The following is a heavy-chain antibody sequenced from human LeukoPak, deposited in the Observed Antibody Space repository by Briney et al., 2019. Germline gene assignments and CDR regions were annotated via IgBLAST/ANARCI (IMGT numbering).Heavy chain of an antibody. D-gene: IGHD5/OR15-5a*01. CDR3: AKDRKVNDFRPLSLDY. V-gene: IGHV3-23*01. CDR1: GFTFSSYA. J-gene: IGHJ4*02. CDR2: ISGSGGST. Sequence: GGSLRLSCAASGFTFSSYAMSWVRQAPGKGLEWVSAISGSGGSTYYADSVKGRFTISRDNSKNTLYLQMNSLRAEDTAVYYCAKDRKVNDFRPLSLDYWGQGTLVTVSS.